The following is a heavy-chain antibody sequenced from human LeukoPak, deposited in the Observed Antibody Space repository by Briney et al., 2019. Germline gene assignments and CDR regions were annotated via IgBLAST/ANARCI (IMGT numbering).Heavy chain of an antibody. J-gene: IGHJ4*02. CDR2: IYSGGST. CDR1: GFTVSSNY. CDR3: TTTLTVVTREDY. Sequence: PGGSLRLSCAASGFTVSSNYMSWVRQAPGKGLEWVSVIYSGGSTYYADSVKGRFTISRDNSKNTLYLQMNSLKTEDTAVYYCTTTLTVVTREDYWGQGTLVTVSS. V-gene: IGHV3-53*01. D-gene: IGHD4-23*01.